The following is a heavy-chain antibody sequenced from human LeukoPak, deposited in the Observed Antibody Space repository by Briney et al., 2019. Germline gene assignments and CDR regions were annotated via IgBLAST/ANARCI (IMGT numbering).Heavy chain of an antibody. D-gene: IGHD3-10*01. CDR1: GGSISSSSYY. V-gene: IGHV4-39*07. CDR3: ARGGVGAAYYFDY. CDR2: IYYSGST. Sequence: PSETLSLTCTVSGGSISSSSYYWGWIRQPPGKGLEWIGTIYYSGSTYYNPSLKSRVTTSVDTSKNQFSLRLSSVTAADTAVYYCARGGVGAAYYFDYWGQGTLVTVSS. J-gene: IGHJ4*02.